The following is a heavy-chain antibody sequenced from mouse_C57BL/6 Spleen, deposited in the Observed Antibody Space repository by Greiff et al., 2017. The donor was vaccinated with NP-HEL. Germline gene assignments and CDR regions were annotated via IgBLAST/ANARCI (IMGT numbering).Heavy chain of an antibody. CDR2: IDPETGGT. D-gene: IGHD3-1*01. J-gene: IGHJ3*01. V-gene: IGHV1-15*01. CDR1: GYTFTDYE. Sequence: VQLQQSGAELVRPGASVTLSCKASGYTFTDYEMHWVKQTPVHGLEWIGAIDPETGGTAYNQKFKGKAILTADKSSSTAYMELRSLTSEDSAVYYCTRSESREFAYWGQGTLVTVSA. CDR3: TRSESREFAY.